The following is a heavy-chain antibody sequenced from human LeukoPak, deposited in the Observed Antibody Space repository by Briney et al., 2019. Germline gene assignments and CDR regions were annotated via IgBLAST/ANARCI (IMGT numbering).Heavy chain of an antibody. D-gene: IGHD3-3*01. CDR3: ARGGDSMYYDFWTGNYYGMDV. CDR2: INPNTGGT. V-gene: IGHV1-2*02. J-gene: IGHJ6*02. CDR1: GYTFTGYN. Sequence: ASVKVSCKASGYTFTGYNMHWVRQPPGQGLEWVGWINPNTGGTNYAQKFQGRVTMTRDTSSSTAYMELRRLRSDDTAVYYCARGGDSMYYDFWTGNYYGMDVWGQGTTVTVSS.